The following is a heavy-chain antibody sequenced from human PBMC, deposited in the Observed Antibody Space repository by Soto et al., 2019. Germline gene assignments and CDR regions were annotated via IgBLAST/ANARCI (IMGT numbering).Heavy chain of an antibody. CDR3: ARVPGP. CDR2: IYHSGRT. V-gene: IGHV4-30-2*01. J-gene: IGHJ5*02. Sequence: SETLSLTCTVSGGSISNYYWSWIRQPPGKGLEWIGYIYHSGRTYYNPSLKSRVTISVDRSKNQFSLKLSSVTAADTAVYYCARVPGPWGQGTLVTVSS. CDR1: GGSISNYY.